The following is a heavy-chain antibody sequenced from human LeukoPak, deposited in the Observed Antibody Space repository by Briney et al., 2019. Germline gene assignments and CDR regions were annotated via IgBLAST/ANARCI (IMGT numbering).Heavy chain of an antibody. D-gene: IGHD3-22*01. CDR3: ARRLMIVDGGGTYYFDY. CDR1: GGSISSYY. CDR2: IYYSGST. Sequence: SETPSLTCTVPGGSISSYYWSWIRQPPGKGLEWIGYIYYSGSTNYNPSLKSRVTISVDTSKNQFSLKLSSVTAADTAVYYCARRLMIVDGGGTYYFDYWGQGTLVTVSS. V-gene: IGHV4-59*01. J-gene: IGHJ4*02.